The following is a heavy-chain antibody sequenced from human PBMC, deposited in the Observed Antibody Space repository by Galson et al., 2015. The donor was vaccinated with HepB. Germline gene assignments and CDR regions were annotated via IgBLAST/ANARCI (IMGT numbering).Heavy chain of an antibody. J-gene: IGHJ1*01. Sequence: SVKVSCKASGYTFTGYYMHWVRQAPGQGLEWMGWINPNSGGTNYAQKFQGRVTTTRDTSISTAYMELSRLRSDDTAVYYCARAYCSSTSCYEYFQHWGQGTLVTVSS. V-gene: IGHV1-2*02. CDR1: GYTFTGYY. D-gene: IGHD2-2*01. CDR2: INPNSGGT. CDR3: ARAYCSSTSCYEYFQH.